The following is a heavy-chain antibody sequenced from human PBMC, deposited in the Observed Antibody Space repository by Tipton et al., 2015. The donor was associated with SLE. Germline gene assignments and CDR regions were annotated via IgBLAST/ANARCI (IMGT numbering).Heavy chain of an antibody. V-gene: IGHV4-61*01. CDR2: IYYSGST. J-gene: IGHJ4*02. Sequence: TLSLTCTVSGGSISSGSHYWSWIRQPPGKGLEWIGYIYYSGSTNYNPSLKSRVTISVDTSKNQFSLKLSSVTAADTAVYYCTTEGGLYSSSWSYWGQGTLVTVSS. D-gene: IGHD6-13*01. CDR1: GGSISSGSHY. CDR3: TTEGGLYSSSWSY.